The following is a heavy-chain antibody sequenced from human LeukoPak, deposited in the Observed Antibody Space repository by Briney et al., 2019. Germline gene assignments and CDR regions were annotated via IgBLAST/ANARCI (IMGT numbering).Heavy chain of an antibody. V-gene: IGHV3-30*04. J-gene: IGHJ3*01. CDR3: AKLAIGEYEFSGYYPPTETGVFDV. CDR2: ISYDGSQA. Sequence: PGGSLRLSCAASGFTFGSHAMHWVRQTPGKGLEWVALISYDGSQAYYADSVKGRFTISRDNPSKTLWLQMNSLRPEDTAVYYCAKLAIGEYEFSGYYPPTETGVFDVWGQGTMVTVSS. CDR1: GFTFGSHA. D-gene: IGHD3-22*01.